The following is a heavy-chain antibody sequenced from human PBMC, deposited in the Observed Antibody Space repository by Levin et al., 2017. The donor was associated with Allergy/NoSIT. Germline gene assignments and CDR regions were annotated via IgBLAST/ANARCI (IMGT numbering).Heavy chain of an antibody. J-gene: IGHJ4*02. CDR2: ISSSSGYI. CDR3: ARDKTGTTRYFEY. Sequence: LSLTCAASGFPFRSYTVNWVRQAPGKGLEWVSSISSSSGYIVYADSVKGRFTISRDNAKNSLYLQMNSLRAEDTAVYYCARDKTGTTRYFEYWGPGTLVTVSS. V-gene: IGHV3-21*01. CDR1: GFPFRSYT. D-gene: IGHD1-7*01.